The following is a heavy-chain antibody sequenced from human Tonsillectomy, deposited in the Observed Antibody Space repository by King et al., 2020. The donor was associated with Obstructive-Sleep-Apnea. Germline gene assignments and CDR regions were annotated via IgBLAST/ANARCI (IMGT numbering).Heavy chain of an antibody. CDR2: ISRGSGSVV. D-gene: IGHD3-22*01. Sequence: VQLVESGGGLVQPGGSLRLSCAASGFSFSDYYMSWIRQAPGRGLEWVSYISRGSGSVVYYADSVKGRFTISRDTAHNSLYLPMNSLRADDTSVYYCVRCPDDSGIPGGWGQGTLVTVS. CDR3: VRCPDDSGIPGG. CDR1: GFSFSDYY. J-gene: IGHJ4*02. V-gene: IGHV3-11*01.